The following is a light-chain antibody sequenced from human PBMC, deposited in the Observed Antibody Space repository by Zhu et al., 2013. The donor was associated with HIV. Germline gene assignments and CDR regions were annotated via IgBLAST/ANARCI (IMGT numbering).Light chain of an antibody. J-gene: IGKJ5*01. CDR1: QSVSSSY. Sequence: EIVLTQSPGTLSLSPGERATLSCRASQSVSSSYLAWYQQKPGQAPRLLIYGASSRATGIPDRFSGSGSGTDFTLTISRLEPEDFAVYYCQQYGTSPRFGQGTRLDFK. CDR2: GAS. CDR3: QQYGTSPR. V-gene: IGKV3-20*01.